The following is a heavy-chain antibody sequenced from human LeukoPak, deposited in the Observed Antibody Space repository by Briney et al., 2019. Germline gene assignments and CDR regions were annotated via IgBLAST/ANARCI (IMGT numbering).Heavy chain of an antibody. V-gene: IGHV3-53*01. J-gene: IGHJ2*01. Sequence: GGSLRLSCAASGFTVSSNYMSWVRQAPGKGLEWVSVIYSGGSTYYTDSMKGRFSISRDNSKNTLYLQMNSLRAEDTAVYYCARVYDSSGYYYRSWYFDLWGRGTLVTVSS. CDR3: ARVYDSSGYYYRSWYFDL. CDR1: GFTVSSNY. CDR2: IYSGGST. D-gene: IGHD3-22*01.